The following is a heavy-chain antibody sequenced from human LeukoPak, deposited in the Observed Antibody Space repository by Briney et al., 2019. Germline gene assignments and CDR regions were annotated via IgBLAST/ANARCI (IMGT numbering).Heavy chain of an antibody. CDR2: IRSGATTI. CDR1: GFSFSDYY. Sequence: PGGSLRLSCEASGFSFSDYYMSWIRQPPGKGPEWIAYIRSGATTIYYADSVKGRFTISRDNAKNSLYLQMNSLRAEDTAVYYCARDRTATQGPNDYWGQGTLVTVSS. V-gene: IGHV3-11*04. D-gene: IGHD2-21*02. CDR3: ARDRTATQGPNDY. J-gene: IGHJ4*02.